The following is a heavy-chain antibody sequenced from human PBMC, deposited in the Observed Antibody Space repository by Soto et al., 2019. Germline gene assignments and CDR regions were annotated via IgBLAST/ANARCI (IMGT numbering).Heavy chain of an antibody. Sequence: PGGSLRPSCAASGFTFSSYAMHWVRQAPGKGLEWVAVISYDGSNKYYADSVKGRFTISRDNSKNTLYLQMNSLRAEDTAVYYCASLSSSGNYYYYGMDVWGQGTTVTVSS. CDR3: ASLSSSGNYYYYGMDV. J-gene: IGHJ6*02. CDR1: GFTFSSYA. V-gene: IGHV3-30-3*01. D-gene: IGHD6-6*01. CDR2: ISYDGSNK.